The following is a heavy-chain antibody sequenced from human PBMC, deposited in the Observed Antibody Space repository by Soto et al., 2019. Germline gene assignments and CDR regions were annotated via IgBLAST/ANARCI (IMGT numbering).Heavy chain of an antibody. CDR2: INAGNGNT. CDR3: ARAVAVPADFDY. V-gene: IGHV1-3*01. Sequence: GASVKVSCKASGYTFTSYAMHWVRQAPGQRLEWMGWINAGNGNTKYSQKFQGRVTITRDTSASAAYMELSSLSSEDTAVYYCARAVAVPADFDYWGQGNLVTVSS. D-gene: IGHD6-19*01. J-gene: IGHJ4*02. CDR1: GYTFTSYA.